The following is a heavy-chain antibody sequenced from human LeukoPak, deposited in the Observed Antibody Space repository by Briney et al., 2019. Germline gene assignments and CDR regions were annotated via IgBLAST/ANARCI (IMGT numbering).Heavy chain of an antibody. V-gene: IGHV3-23*01. CDR1: GFTFSSYH. CDR2: ISGSGVYT. D-gene: IGHD5-24*01. J-gene: IGHJ3*02. CDR3: AKAVDLATISVDI. Sequence: PGGSLRLSCVVSGFTFSSYHMNWVRQAPGKGLEWVSGISGSGVYTYYADSVKGRFTISRDNSKNTLYLVMNSLRVDDTAVYYCAKAVDLATISVDIWGQGTMVTVSS.